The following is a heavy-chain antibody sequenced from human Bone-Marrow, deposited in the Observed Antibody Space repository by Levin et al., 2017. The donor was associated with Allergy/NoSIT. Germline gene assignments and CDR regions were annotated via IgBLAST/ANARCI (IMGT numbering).Heavy chain of an antibody. CDR3: ATPQFLDYNDNKEFDY. J-gene: IGHJ4*02. D-gene: IGHD3-22*01. V-gene: IGHV1-24*01. Sequence: ASVKVSCKVSGDSVSDLAMHWVRQAPGKGLEWMGGFDPEYGKTIYAQKFQGRVTMTEDISTDIAYMELSSLKSEDTAVYFCATPQFLDYNDNKEFDYWGQGTLVTVSS. CDR2: FDPEYGKT. CDR1: GDSVSDLA.